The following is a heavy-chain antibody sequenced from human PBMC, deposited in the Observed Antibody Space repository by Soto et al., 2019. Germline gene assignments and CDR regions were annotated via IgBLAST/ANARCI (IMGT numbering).Heavy chain of an antibody. V-gene: IGHV1-18*01. J-gene: IGHJ4*02. CDR2: INAYNGNT. CDR3: ARDPVAGTYFDS. Sequence: QVQLVQSGAEVKKPGASVKVSCKASGYTFTTYGISWVRQAPGQGLEWMGWINAYNGNTNYAQKLQGRVTMTTDTTTRTAYMELRSLRSDVKVVYYCARDPVAGTYFDSWGQGTLVTVSS. D-gene: IGHD6-19*01. CDR1: GYTFTTYG.